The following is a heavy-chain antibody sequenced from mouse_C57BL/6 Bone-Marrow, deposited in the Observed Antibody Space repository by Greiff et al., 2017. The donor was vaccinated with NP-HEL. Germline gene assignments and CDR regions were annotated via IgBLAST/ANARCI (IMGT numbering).Heavy chain of an antibody. CDR2: IYPRSGNT. CDR3: ARDALYDGPSDY. D-gene: IGHD2-3*01. Sequence: QVHVKQSGAELARPGASVKLSCKASGYTFTSYGISWVKQRTGQGLEWIGEIYPRSGNTYYNEKFKGKATLTADKSSSTAYMELRSLTSEDSAVYFWARDALYDGPSDYWGQGTTLTVSS. V-gene: IGHV1-81*01. J-gene: IGHJ2*01. CDR1: GYTFTSYG.